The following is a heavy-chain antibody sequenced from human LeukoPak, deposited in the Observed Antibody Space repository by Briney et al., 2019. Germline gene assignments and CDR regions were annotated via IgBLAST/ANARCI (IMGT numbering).Heavy chain of an antibody. CDR1: RFTFSNYA. CDR2: LSASGNSA. J-gene: IGHJ4*02. Sequence: PGGSLRLSCAASRFTFSNYAMSWVRQAPGKGLAWVSGLSASGNSAYYADSVKGRFTISRDNSKNTLYLQMNSLRAEDTAVYYCAKVIRSSGWYVDHWGQGTLVTVSS. CDR3: AKVIRSSGWYVDH. V-gene: IGHV3-23*01. D-gene: IGHD6-19*01.